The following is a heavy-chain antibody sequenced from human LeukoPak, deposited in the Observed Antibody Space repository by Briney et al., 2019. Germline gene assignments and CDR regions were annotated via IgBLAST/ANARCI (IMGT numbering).Heavy chain of an antibody. CDR3: ARDPYDSSGSATFHAGDY. CDR1: GYTFTGYY. CDR2: INPNSGGT. V-gene: IGHV1-2*02. D-gene: IGHD3-22*01. Sequence: ASLKASCKASGYTFTGYYMHWVRQAPGQGLEWMGWINPNSGGTNYAQKFQGRVTMTRDTPISTAYMELSRLRSDDTAVYYCARDPYDSSGSATFHAGDYWGQGTLVTVSS. J-gene: IGHJ4*02.